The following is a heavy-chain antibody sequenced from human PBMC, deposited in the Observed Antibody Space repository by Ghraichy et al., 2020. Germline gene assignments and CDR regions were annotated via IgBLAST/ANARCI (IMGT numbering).Heavy chain of an antibody. Sequence: SETLSLTCAVSGYSLSSDYYWDWIRQPPGKGLEWIGSIYHSGSTYYNPSLKSRVTISLDTSKNQFSLKLSSVTAADTAVYYCARHSPGGDLYYYYFMDVWGKGTTVTVSS. V-gene: IGHV4-38-2*01. CDR1: GYSLSSDYY. CDR2: IYHSGST. J-gene: IGHJ6*03. D-gene: IGHD2-21*01. CDR3: ARHSPGGDLYYYYFMDV.